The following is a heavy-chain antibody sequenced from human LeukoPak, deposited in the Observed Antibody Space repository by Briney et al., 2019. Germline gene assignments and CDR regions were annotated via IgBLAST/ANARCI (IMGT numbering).Heavy chain of an antibody. CDR1: GFTFSSYS. J-gene: IGHJ4*02. Sequence: GSLRLSCAASGFTFSSYSMNWVRQAPGKGLEWVSSISSSSSYIYYADSVKGRFTISRDNAKNSLYLQMNSLRAEDTAVYYCAREDYDSSSCFDYWGQGTLVTVSS. V-gene: IGHV3-21*01. CDR2: ISSSSSYI. D-gene: IGHD3-22*01. CDR3: AREDYDSSSCFDY.